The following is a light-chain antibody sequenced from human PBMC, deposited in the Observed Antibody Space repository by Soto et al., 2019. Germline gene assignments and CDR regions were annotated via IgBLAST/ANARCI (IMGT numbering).Light chain of an antibody. CDR3: QQGYSTPIT. Sequence: DIQMTQSPSSLSASLGDRFAITCRASQSISSYLNWYQQKPGKAPKVLIHAASNLQSGVPSRFSGSGSGTDFALTISSLQPEDFATYYCQQGYSTPITFGQGTRLEI. CDR1: QSISSY. V-gene: IGKV1-39*01. CDR2: AAS. J-gene: IGKJ5*01.